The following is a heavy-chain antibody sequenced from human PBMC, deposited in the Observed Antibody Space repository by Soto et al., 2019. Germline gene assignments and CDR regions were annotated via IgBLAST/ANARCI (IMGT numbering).Heavy chain of an antibody. CDR3: ARGSWENDY. CDR2: INPSGGNT. D-gene: IGHD1-26*01. V-gene: IGHV1-46*01. CDR1: GYTFTSYY. J-gene: IGHJ4*02. Sequence: ASVKVSCKASGYTFTSYYMHWVRQAPGQGLEWMGIINPSGGNTSYAQKLQGRVTMTRDTSTSTVYMELRSLRSDDTAVYYCARGSWENDYWGQGTLVTVSS.